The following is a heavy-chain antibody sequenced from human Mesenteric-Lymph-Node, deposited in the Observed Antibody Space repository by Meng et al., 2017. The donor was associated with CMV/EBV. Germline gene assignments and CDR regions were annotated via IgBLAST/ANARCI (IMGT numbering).Heavy chain of an antibody. D-gene: IGHD3-22*01. CDR3: AKVDYDSSGYYHPHFDY. CDR2: IRSKANTYAT. Sequence: GESLKISCAASGFTFSGSAMHWVRQASGKGLEWVGRIRSKANTYATAYAASVTGRFTISRDNSKNTLYLQMKSLGVEDTAVYYCAKVDYDSSGYYHPHFDYWGQGTLVTVSS. CDR1: GFTFSGSA. J-gene: IGHJ4*02. V-gene: IGHV3-73*01.